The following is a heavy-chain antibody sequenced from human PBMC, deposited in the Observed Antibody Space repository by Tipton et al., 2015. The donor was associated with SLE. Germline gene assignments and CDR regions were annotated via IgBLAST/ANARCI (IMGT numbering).Heavy chain of an antibody. CDR1: GGSISGHY. V-gene: IGHV4-59*11. J-gene: IGHJ4*02. CDR3: ARVSSGTNYAIES. Sequence: LRLSCTVSGGSISGHYWIWIRQPPGKGLEWIGDVYHSGSTNYNPSLKSRVTISFDTSETQFSLKLASVTIADTAVYYCARVSSGTNYAIESWGQGTLVSVSS. CDR2: VYHSGST. D-gene: IGHD4/OR15-4a*01.